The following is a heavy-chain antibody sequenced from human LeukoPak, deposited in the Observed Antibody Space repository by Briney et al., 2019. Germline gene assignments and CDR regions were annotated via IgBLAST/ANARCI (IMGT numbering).Heavy chain of an antibody. CDR2: ISGSGGST. J-gene: IGHJ4*02. CDR1: GFTFSSYA. Sequence: PGGSLRLSCAASGFTFSSYAMSWVRQAPGKGLEWLSAISGSGGSTYYADSVKGRFTISRDNSKNTLYLQMNSLRAEDTAVYYCAKDRSGEGNFDYWGQGTLVTVSS. CDR3: AKDRSGEGNFDY. D-gene: IGHD3-10*01. V-gene: IGHV3-23*01.